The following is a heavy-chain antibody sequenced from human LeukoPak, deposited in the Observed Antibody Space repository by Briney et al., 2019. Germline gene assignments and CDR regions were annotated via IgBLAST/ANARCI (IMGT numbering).Heavy chain of an antibody. V-gene: IGHV4-39*01. D-gene: IGHD1-26*01. CDR3: ARHLNEWDLLRPLGY. Sequence: GSLRLSCAASGFTFSSYEMNWIRQPPGKGLEWIGTIYYSGSTYYNPSLKSRVTISIDMSKNQFSLKLSSVTAADTAVYYCARHLNEWDLLRPLGYWGPGTLVTVSS. CDR1: GFTFSSYE. J-gene: IGHJ4*02. CDR2: IYYSGST.